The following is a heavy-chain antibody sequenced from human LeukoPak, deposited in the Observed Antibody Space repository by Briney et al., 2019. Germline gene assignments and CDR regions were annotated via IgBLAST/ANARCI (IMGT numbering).Heavy chain of an antibody. V-gene: IGHV3-64D*06. Sequence: GGSLRLSCSASGSSFSTHNMHWVRQAPGKGLEFVSGITSDGENTDYLDFVKGRFTITRDNSKNTLYLHMTSLRPEDTAVYFCVKGRYGTGWDFWGPGTLVIVSS. CDR2: ITSDGENT. CDR1: GSSFSTHN. D-gene: IGHD3-10*01. J-gene: IGHJ4*02. CDR3: VKGRYGTGWDF.